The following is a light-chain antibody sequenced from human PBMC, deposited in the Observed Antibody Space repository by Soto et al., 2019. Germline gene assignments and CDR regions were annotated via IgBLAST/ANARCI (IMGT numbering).Light chain of an antibody. CDR2: GAS. J-gene: IGKJ4*01. CDR3: QQYGSSPLT. CDR1: QSVSSNY. Sequence: EIVXXXXXXXLSLSPGERATLSCRASQSVSSNYLAWYQQKPGQAPRLLIYGASSRATGIPDRFSGSGSGTDFTLTISRLEPEDLAVYHCQQYGSSPLTFGGGTKVEIK. V-gene: IGKV3-20*01.